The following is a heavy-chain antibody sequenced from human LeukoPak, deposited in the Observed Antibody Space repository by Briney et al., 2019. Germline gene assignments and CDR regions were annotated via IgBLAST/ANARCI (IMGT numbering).Heavy chain of an antibody. D-gene: IGHD6-13*01. CDR3: ARGAAAAGHDY. CDR1: GYTFTGYY. CDR2: INPNSGGT. Sequence: GASVKVSCKASGYTFTGYYMHWVRQAPGQGLEWMGWINPNSGGTKYAQKFQGWVTMTRDTSISTAYMELSRLRSDDTAVYYCARGAAAAGHDYWGQGTLVTVSS. J-gene: IGHJ4*02. V-gene: IGHV1-2*04.